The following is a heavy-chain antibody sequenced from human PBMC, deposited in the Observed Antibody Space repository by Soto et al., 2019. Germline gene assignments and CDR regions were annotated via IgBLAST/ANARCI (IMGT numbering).Heavy chain of an antibody. CDR3: AKWNIRGRLIDY. CDR2: ISGSSSYI. J-gene: IGHJ4*02. V-gene: IGHV3-21*04. D-gene: IGHD6-25*01. CDR1: GFTFSSYS. Sequence: PGGSLRLSCAASGFTFSSYSMNWVRQAPGKGLEWVSSISGSSSYIYYADSVKGRFTISRDNSKNTLYLQMNSLRAEDTAVYYCAKWNIRGRLIDYWGQGTLVTVSS.